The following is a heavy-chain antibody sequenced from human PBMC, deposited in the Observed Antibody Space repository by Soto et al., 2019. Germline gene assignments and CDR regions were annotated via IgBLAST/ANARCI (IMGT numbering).Heavy chain of an antibody. J-gene: IGHJ6*02. D-gene: IGHD3-22*01. CDR1: GGSGGSFSGYY. V-gene: IGHV4-34*01. CDR2: INHSGST. Sequence: QVQLQQWGAGLLKPSETLSLTCAVYGGSGGSFSGYYWSWIRQPPGKGLEWNGEINHSGSTNYNRYCKSRVTISVNTTKNQFSLKLSSVTAADTAVYYCARHNYDSSGYSHYYYGMDVWGQGTTVTVSS. CDR3: ARHNYDSSGYSHYYYGMDV.